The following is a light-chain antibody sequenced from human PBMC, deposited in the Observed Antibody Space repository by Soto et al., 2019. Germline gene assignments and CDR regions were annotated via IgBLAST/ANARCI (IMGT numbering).Light chain of an antibody. CDR2: SAS. J-gene: IGKJ1*01. Sequence: EIVLTQSPGTLSLSPGERATLSCRASQSVSSSYLAWYQEKPGQAPRLLIYSASSRATGIPDRFSGSGSGTDFTFTIRSLEPEDLAVYYCKQYGSSPKTLGKGTKVNIK. V-gene: IGKV3-20*01. CDR1: QSVSSSY. CDR3: KQYGSSPKT.